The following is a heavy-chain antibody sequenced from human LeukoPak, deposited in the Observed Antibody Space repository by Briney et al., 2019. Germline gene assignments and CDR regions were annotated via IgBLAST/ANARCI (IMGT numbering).Heavy chain of an antibody. CDR2: IIPILGIA. Sequence: ASVKVSCKASGGAFSSYAISWVRQAPGQGLEWMGRIIPILGIANYAQKFQGRVTITADKSTSTAYMELSSLRSEDTAVYYCAKSGGSSYDAFDIWGQGTMVTVSS. V-gene: IGHV1-69*04. CDR1: GGAFSSYA. J-gene: IGHJ3*02. CDR3: AKSGGSSYDAFDI. D-gene: IGHD2-15*01.